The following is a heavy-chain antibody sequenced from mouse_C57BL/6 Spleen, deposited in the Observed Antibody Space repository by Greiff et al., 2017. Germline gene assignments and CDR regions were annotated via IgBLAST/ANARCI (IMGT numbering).Heavy chain of an antibody. Sequence: VQLQQPGAELVMPGASVKLSCKASGYTFTSYWMHWVKQRPGQGLEWIGEIDPSDSYTNYNQKFKGKSTLTVDKSSSTAYMQLSSLTSEDSAVYYCARWVYYGNAMDYWGQGTSVTVSS. CDR2: IDPSDSYT. CDR1: GYTFTSYW. CDR3: ARWVYYGNAMDY. J-gene: IGHJ4*01. D-gene: IGHD2-1*01. V-gene: IGHV1-69*01.